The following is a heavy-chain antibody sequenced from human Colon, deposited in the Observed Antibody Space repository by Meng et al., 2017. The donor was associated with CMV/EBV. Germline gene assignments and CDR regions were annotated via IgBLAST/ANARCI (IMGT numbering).Heavy chain of an antibody. CDR2: ISGSSNTI. CDR1: GFIMRDYY. Sequence: GGSLRPSCATSGFIMRDYYLAWIRQAPGKGLEWISYISGSSNTIYYADSVKGRFTTSRDNAMRSLYLQMTSLTAEDTAVYYCVRAEYGDYGGYWGQGTLVTVSS. V-gene: IGHV3-11*01. CDR3: VRAEYGDYGGY. D-gene: IGHD4-17*01. J-gene: IGHJ4*02.